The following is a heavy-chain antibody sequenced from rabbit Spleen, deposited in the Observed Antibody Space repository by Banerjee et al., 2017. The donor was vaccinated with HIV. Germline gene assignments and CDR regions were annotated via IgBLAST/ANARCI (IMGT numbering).Heavy chain of an antibody. CDR1: GFSFSSSDW. Sequence: EESGGDLVKPEGSLTLTCTASGFSFSSSDWICWVRQAPGKGPEWIACIGAGVSYTTYYATWAIGRFTISKTSSTTVTLQMTSLTAADTATYFCARDLDGVIGWNFGWWGPGTLVTVS. D-gene: IGHD1-1*01. V-gene: IGHV1S45*01. CDR3: ARDLDGVIGWNFGW. J-gene: IGHJ4*01. CDR2: IGAGVSYTT.